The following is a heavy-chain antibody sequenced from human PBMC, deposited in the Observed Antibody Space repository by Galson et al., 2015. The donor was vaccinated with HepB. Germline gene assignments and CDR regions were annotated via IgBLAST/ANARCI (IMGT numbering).Heavy chain of an antibody. Sequence: PALVKPTQTLTLTCTFSGFSLSSSGLGVGWIRQPPGKALEWLALIYWDDDKRYSPSLKSRLTISKDTSKNQVVLTMTNMDPVDTATYYCALALPDADRRYQFDYWGQGTLVTVSS. V-gene: IGHV2-5*02. CDR2: IYWDDDK. CDR3: ALALPDADRRYQFDY. J-gene: IGHJ4*02. CDR1: GFSLSSSGLG. D-gene: IGHD2-2*01.